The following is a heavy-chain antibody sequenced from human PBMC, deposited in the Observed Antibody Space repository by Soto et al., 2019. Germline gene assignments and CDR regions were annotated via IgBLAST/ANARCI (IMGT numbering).Heavy chain of an antibody. CDR1: GFTVSSNY. Sequence: GGSLRLSCAASGFTVSSNYMSWVRQAPGKGLEWVSVIYSGGSTYYADSVKGRFTISRDNSKNTLYLQMNSLRAEDTAVYYCARVIAARRYYYYYYMDVWGKGTTVTVSS. J-gene: IGHJ6*03. CDR3: ARVIAARRYYYYYYMDV. D-gene: IGHD6-6*01. V-gene: IGHV3-66*01. CDR2: IYSGGST.